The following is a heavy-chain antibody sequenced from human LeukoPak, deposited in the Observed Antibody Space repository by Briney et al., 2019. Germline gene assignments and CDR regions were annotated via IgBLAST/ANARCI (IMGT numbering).Heavy chain of an antibody. CDR3: AKAANEFGELLFFFYFDY. D-gene: IGHD3-10*01. J-gene: IGHJ4*02. V-gene: IGHV3-23*01. Sequence: GGSLRLSCAASGFTFSSYAMSWVRQAPGKGLEWVSAISGSGGSTYYADSVKGRFTISRDNSKNTLYLQTNSLRAGDTAVYYCAKAANEFGELLFFFYFDYWGQGTLVTVSS. CDR1: GFTFSSYA. CDR2: ISGSGGST.